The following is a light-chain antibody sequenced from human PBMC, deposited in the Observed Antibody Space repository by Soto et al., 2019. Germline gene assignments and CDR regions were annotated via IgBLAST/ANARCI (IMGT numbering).Light chain of an antibody. CDR1: QSITNNF. Sequence: PGERATLSCGASQSITNNFLAWYQQRPGLAPRLLIYDASNRAAGIPDRFSGSGPGTDFTLTISRLEPEDFAVYYCQQFDKLITFGGGTKVDIK. J-gene: IGKJ4*01. CDR3: QQFDKLIT. V-gene: IGKV3D-20*01. CDR2: DAS.